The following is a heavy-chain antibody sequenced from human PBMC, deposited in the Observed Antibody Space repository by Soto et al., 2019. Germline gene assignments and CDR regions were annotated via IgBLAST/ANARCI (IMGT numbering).Heavy chain of an antibody. Sequence: SQTLSLTCAISGDSVSSNSAAWNWIRLSPSRGLEWLARTYYRSRWYNDYAVFVRSRITVNPDTSKNQFSLQLTSVTPEDTAVYYCAGTTSHQWYYMDVWGKGNTVTVSS. CDR2: TYYRSRWYN. CDR1: GDSVSSNSAA. CDR3: AGTTSHQWYYMDV. V-gene: IGHV6-1*01. D-gene: IGHD1-7*01. J-gene: IGHJ6*03.